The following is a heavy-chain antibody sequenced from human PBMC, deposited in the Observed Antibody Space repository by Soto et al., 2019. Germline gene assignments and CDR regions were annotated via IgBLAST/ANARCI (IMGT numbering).Heavy chain of an antibody. V-gene: IGHV3-23*01. CDR3: VKNSGWFNT. J-gene: IGHJ5*02. CDR1: GFTFGTTD. Sequence: QLLQSGGGLVQPGGSLTLSCAASGFTFGTTDMSWVRQAPGEGLEWDSTMDGSGGITYYADSVKGRFTISRDNSRNTVYLQMNSLRGDDTALYYCVKNSGWFNTWGQGALVTVSS. D-gene: IGHD3-10*01. CDR2: MDGSGGIT.